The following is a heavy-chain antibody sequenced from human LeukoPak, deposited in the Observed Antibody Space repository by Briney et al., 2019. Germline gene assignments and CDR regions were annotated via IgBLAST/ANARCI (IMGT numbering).Heavy chain of an antibody. CDR1: GYSFTSYW. J-gene: IGHJ4*02. V-gene: IGHV5-51*01. CDR2: FYPGVSDT. CDR3: ARQGNWNPRSGLNY. D-gene: IGHD1-1*01. Sequence: GESLKISCKGSGYSFTSYWIGWVRQIPGKGLEGMGIFYPGVSDTRYRPSFQGQVTISADKSISTAYLQWSSLKASDTAMYYCARQGNWNPRSGLNYWGQGTLVTVSS.